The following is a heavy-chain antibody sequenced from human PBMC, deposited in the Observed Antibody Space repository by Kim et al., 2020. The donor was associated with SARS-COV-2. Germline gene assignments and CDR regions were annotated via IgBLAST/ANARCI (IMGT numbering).Heavy chain of an antibody. CDR3: ARPRTGTPDHDAFDI. Sequence: GESLKISCKGSGYSFTSYWISWVRQMPGKGLEWMGRIDPSDSYTNYSPSFQGHVTISADKSISTAYLQWSSLKASDTAMYYCARPRTGTPDHDAFDIWGQGTMVTVSS. CDR1: GYSFTSYW. V-gene: IGHV5-10-1*01. CDR2: IDPSDSYT. J-gene: IGHJ3*02. D-gene: IGHD1-1*01.